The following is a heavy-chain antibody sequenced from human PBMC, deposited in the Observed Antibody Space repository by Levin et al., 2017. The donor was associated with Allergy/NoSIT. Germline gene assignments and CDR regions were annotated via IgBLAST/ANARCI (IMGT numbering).Heavy chain of an antibody. Sequence: GGSLRLSCAASGFSFSSYSMNWVRQAPGKGLEWVSYISSSSSTIYYADSVKGRVTISRDNAKNSLYLQMNSLRAEETAVYYCARDIPYGDYVWYFDLWGRGTLVTVSS. D-gene: IGHD4-17*01. J-gene: IGHJ2*01. CDR1: GFSFSSYS. CDR3: ARDIPYGDYVWYFDL. V-gene: IGHV3-48*01. CDR2: ISSSSSTI.